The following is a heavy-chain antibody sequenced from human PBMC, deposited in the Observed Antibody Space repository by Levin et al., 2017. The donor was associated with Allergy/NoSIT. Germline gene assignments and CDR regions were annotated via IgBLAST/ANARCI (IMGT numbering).Heavy chain of an antibody. D-gene: IGHD6-6*01. J-gene: IGHJ4*02. V-gene: IGHV4-4*02. CDR2: IYHSGST. CDR3: ARAGYSSSSPVDY. CDR1: GGSISSSNW. Sequence: SETLSLTCAVSGGSISSSNWWSWVRQPPGKGLEWIGEIYHSGSTNYNPSLKSRVTISVDKSKNQFSLKLSSVTAADTAVYYCARAGYSSSSPVDYWGQGTLVTVSS.